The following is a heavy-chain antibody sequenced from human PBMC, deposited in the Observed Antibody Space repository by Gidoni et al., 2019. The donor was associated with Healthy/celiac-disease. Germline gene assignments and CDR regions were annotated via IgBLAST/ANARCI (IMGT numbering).Heavy chain of an antibody. Sequence: QVQLQQWGAGLLKPSETLSLTCAVYGGSFSGSYWSWIRQPPGKGLEWIGEINHSGSTNYNPSLKSRVTISVDTSKNQFSLKLSSVTAADTAVYYCARYSWYGYNWFDPWGQGTLVTVSS. CDR1: GGSFSGSY. CDR2: INHSGST. D-gene: IGHD6-13*01. V-gene: IGHV4-34*01. J-gene: IGHJ5*02. CDR3: ARYSWYGYNWFDP.